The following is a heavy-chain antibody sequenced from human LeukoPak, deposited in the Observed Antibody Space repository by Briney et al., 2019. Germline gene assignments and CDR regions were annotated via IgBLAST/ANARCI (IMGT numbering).Heavy chain of an antibody. V-gene: IGHV4-59*12. CDR3: ARGFSRYLLRD. D-gene: IGHD2-21*01. CDR1: GGPINSYH. CDR2: IYYTGST. Sequence: SDTLSLTCTVSGGPINSYHWIWIRQPPGKGLEGIGYIYYTGSTNYNPPLRSRVTMSVDTSKIQFSLKLSSVTAADTAVYYCARGFSRYLLRDWGQGTLVTVSS. J-gene: IGHJ4*02.